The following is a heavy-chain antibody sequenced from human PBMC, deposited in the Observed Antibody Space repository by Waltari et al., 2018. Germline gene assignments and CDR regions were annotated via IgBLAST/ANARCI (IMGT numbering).Heavy chain of an antibody. CDR1: GFTFSTYW. D-gene: IGHD4-4*01. CDR2: IKDDGSEK. CDR3: ARDPHYSNFDY. Sequence: EVHLVESGGGLVQPGGSLRLSCPASGFTFSTYWMTWVRQAPGKGLEWLANIKDDGSEKNYVDSVKGRFTISRDNAKNSLYLQMNSLRAEDTAVYYWARDPHYSNFDYWGQGTLVTVSS. J-gene: IGHJ4*02. V-gene: IGHV3-7*01.